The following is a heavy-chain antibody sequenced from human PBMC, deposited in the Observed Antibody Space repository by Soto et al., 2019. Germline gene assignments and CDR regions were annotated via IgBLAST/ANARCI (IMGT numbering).Heavy chain of an antibody. D-gene: IGHD6-6*01. CDR3: ARDMASSSSRYQYYYYGMDV. CDR1: GYTFTGYY. V-gene: IGHV1-2*04. CDR2: INPNSGGT. Sequence: ASVKVSCKASGYTFTGYYMHWVRQAPGQGLEWMGWINPNSGGTNYAQKFQGWVTMTRDTSISTAYMELSRLRSDDTAVYYCARDMASSSSRYQYYYYGMDVWGQGTTVTVSS. J-gene: IGHJ6*02.